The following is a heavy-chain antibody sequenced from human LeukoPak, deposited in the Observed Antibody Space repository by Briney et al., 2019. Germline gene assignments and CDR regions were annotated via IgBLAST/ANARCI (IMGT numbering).Heavy chain of an antibody. V-gene: IGHV4-38-2*02. J-gene: IGHJ4*02. CDR2: ILYSGTT. CDR3: ARLDSATDDDY. CDR1: GYSITSGSY. Sequence: SETLSLTCTVSGYSITSGSYWGWIRQPPGKGLEWIGNILYSGTTYYNPSLKSRVTISVDTSKNQFSLKLSSWTAADTAVYYCARLDSATDDDYWGQGTLSPSPQ. D-gene: IGHD1-1*01.